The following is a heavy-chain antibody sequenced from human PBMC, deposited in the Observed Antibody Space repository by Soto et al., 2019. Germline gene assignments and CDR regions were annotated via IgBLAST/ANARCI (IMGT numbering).Heavy chain of an antibody. J-gene: IGHJ5*02. D-gene: IGHD3-22*01. Sequence: SETLSLTGTVSGGSISSGGYYWSWIRQHPGKGLEWIGYIYYSGSTYYNPSLKSRVTISVDTSKNQFSLKLSSVTAADTAVYYCARDYYDSSGYYRGWFDPWGQGTLVTVSS. V-gene: IGHV4-31*03. CDR3: ARDYYDSSGYYRGWFDP. CDR2: IYYSGST. CDR1: GGSISSGGYY.